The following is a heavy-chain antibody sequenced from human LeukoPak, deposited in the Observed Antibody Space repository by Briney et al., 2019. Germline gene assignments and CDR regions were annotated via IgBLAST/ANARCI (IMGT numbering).Heavy chain of an antibody. D-gene: IGHD2-21*02. CDR2: IKQDGSEK. J-gene: IGHJ4*02. CDR3: TRSVVTTADFDY. Sequence: GGSLRLSCAASGFTVSSNYMSWVRQAPGKGLEWVANIKQDGSEKYYVDSVKGRFTISRDNSKSTLYLHLNIPRPEDTAMYYRTRSVVTTADFDYWGQGTLVTVSS. V-gene: IGHV3-7*01. CDR1: GFTVSSNY.